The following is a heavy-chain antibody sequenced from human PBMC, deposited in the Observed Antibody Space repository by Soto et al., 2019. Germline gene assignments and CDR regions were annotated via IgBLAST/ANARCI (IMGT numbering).Heavy chain of an antibody. V-gene: IGHV3-33*01. Sequence: PGGSLRLSCAASGFTFSSYGMHWVRQAPGKGLEWVAVIWYDGSNKYYADSVKGRFTISRDNSKNTLYLQMNSLRAEDTAVYYCASPARAYSSGWYDYWGQGTLVTVSS. J-gene: IGHJ4*02. D-gene: IGHD6-19*01. CDR1: GFTFSSYG. CDR3: ASPARAYSSGWYDY. CDR2: IWYDGSNK.